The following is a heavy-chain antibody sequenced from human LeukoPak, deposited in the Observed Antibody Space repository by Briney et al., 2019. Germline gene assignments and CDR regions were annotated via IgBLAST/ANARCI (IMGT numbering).Heavy chain of an antibody. CDR2: IRSKDYGETT. CDR1: GFSFGDYA. D-gene: IGHD2-2*01. CDR3: TTDLDRWRSSTSRNDY. Sequence: GGSLRLSCIVSGFSFGDYAVSWVRQAPGKGLEWVGFIRSKDYGETTQYATSVKGRFTISRDDSKSIAYLQMNSLKTEDTSVYYCTTDLDRWRSSTSRNDYWGQGTLVTVSS. J-gene: IGHJ4*02. V-gene: IGHV3-49*04.